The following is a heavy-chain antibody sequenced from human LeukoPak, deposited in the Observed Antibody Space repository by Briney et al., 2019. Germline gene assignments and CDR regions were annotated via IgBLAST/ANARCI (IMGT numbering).Heavy chain of an antibody. Sequence: PGGSLRLSCAASGFTFSSYSMNWVRQAPGKGVEWVSSISSSSSYIYYADSVKPPFTISRDNAKTSLYLQMNSLRAEDTAVYYCANSDEDYEYFDLWGRGTLVTVSS. CDR1: GFTFSSYS. J-gene: IGHJ2*01. D-gene: IGHD4-17*01. V-gene: IGHV3-21*01. CDR2: ISSSSSYI. CDR3: ANSDEDYEYFDL.